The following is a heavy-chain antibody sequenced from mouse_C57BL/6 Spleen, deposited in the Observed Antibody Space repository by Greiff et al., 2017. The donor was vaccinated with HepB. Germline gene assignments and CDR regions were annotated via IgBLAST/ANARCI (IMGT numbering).Heavy chain of an antibody. V-gene: IGHV1-84*01. CDR1: GYTFTDYY. CDR3: VRLLFPNYFDY. CDR2: IYPGSGNT. J-gene: IGHJ2*01. Sequence: QVHVKQSGPELVKPGASVKISCKASGYTFTDYYINWVKQRPGQGLEWIGWIYPGSGNTKYNEKFKGKATLTVDTSSSTAYMQLSSLTSEDSAVYFCVRLLFPNYFDYWGQGTTLTVSS.